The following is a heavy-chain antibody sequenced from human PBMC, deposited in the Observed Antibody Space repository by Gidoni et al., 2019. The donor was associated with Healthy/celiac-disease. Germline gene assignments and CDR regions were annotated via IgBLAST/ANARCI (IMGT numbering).Heavy chain of an antibody. CDR2: INHSGST. J-gene: IGHJ4*02. Sequence: QVQLQQWGAGLSKPSETLSLTCAVYGGSFSGYYWSWIRQPPGKGLEWIGEINHSGSTNYNPSLKSRVTISVDTSKNQFSLKLSSVTAADTAVYYCARVAYGAYWGQGTLVTVSS. D-gene: IGHD4-17*01. CDR3: ARVAYGAY. CDR1: GGSFSGYY. V-gene: IGHV4-34*01.